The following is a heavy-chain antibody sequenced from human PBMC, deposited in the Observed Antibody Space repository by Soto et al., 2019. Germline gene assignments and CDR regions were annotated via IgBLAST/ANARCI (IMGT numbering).Heavy chain of an antibody. Sequence: QVQLQESGPGLVKPSETLSLTCTVSGGSISSYYWSWIRQPPGKGLEWIGYIYYSGSTNYNPSLKSRVXXSXDXFKNQFSLKLSSVTAADTAVYYCARSGGYSYGEGDYWGQGTLVTVSS. CDR3: ARSGGYSYGEGDY. CDR1: GGSISSYY. J-gene: IGHJ4*02. CDR2: IYYSGST. V-gene: IGHV4-59*01. D-gene: IGHD5-18*01.